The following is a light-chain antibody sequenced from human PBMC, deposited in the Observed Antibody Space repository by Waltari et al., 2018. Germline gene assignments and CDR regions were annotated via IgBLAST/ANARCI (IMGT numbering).Light chain of an antibody. CDR3: QQYASPPIT. CDR2: GAS. J-gene: IGKJ5*01. CDR1: QNVGKNY. Sequence: EILLTQSPGTLSLSPGERATLSCRASQNVGKNYLGWYQQRPGQPPRLLIFGASNRATGIPDRFSGSGSGTDFTLTISRLESEDFAVYFCQQYASPPITFGHGTRLE. V-gene: IGKV3-20*01.